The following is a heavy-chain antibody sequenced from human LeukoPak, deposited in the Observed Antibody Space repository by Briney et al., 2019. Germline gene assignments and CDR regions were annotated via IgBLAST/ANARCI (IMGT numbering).Heavy chain of an antibody. CDR2: MNPNSGNT. Sequence: ASVKVSCKASGYTFTSYDINWVRQAPGQGLEWMGWMNPNSGNTGYAQKFQGRVTITRNTSISTAYMELSSLRSEDTAVYYCARGGAQGIAAAGHDYWGQGTLVTVSS. V-gene: IGHV1-8*03. J-gene: IGHJ4*02. D-gene: IGHD6-13*01. CDR3: ARGGAQGIAAAGHDY. CDR1: GYTFTSYD.